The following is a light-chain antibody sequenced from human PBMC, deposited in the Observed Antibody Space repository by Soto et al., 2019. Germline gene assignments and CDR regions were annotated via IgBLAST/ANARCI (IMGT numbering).Light chain of an antibody. J-gene: IGKJ2*01. CDR1: QDIIYY. Sequence: DIRMTQSPSSLSAFVGDTVTITCRASQDIIYYLAWYQQKPGKIPKLLIHSASTLQTGVQSRFSVTGSGTVFSLTISNLQPEDVATYYCQQYNSAHNTFGQGSRLEIK. V-gene: IGKV1-27*01. CDR3: QQYNSAHNT. CDR2: SAS.